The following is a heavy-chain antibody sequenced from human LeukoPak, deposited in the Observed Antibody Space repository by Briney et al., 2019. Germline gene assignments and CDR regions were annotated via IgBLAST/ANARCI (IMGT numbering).Heavy chain of an antibody. V-gene: IGHV4-59*01. CDR3: ARDRGCSSTSCYWAFDI. CDR2: IYGSGNT. CDR1: GGSISGWY. D-gene: IGHD2-2*01. Sequence: PSETLSLTCTVSGGSISGWYWSWIRQPPGKGLEWIGYIYGSGNTNYNPSLKSRVTMSIDTSKNQFSLKLTSVTAADTATYYCARDRGCSSTSCYWAFDIWGQGTMVTVSS. J-gene: IGHJ3*02.